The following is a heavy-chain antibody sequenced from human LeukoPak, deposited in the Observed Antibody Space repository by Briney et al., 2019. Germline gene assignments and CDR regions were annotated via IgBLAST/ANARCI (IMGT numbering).Heavy chain of an antibody. CDR2: INPSGGST. V-gene: IGHV1-46*01. CDR1: GYTFTSYY. Sequence: ASVKVSCKASGYTFTSYYMHWVRQAPGQGLEWMGTINPSGGSTSYAQKFQGRVTMTRDTSTSTVYMELSSLRSEDTAVYYCARGYVIRFLEWLLPDYWGQGTLVTVSS. CDR3: ARGYVIRFLEWLLPDY. D-gene: IGHD3-3*01. J-gene: IGHJ4*02.